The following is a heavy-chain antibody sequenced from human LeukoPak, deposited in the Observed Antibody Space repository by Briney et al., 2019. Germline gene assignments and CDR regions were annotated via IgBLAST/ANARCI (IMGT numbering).Heavy chain of an antibody. Sequence: PSQTLSLTCTVSGGSISSGDYYWSWIRQPPGKGLEWIGEINHSGSTNYNPSLKSRVTISLDTSKNQFSLKLSSVTAADTAVYYCARALSVPYVVAVAGTGGANYYYGMDVWGQGTTVTVSS. V-gene: IGHV4-30-4*01. CDR2: INHSGST. J-gene: IGHJ6*02. CDR3: ARALSVPYVVAVAGTGGANYYYGMDV. D-gene: IGHD6-19*01. CDR1: GGSISSGDYY.